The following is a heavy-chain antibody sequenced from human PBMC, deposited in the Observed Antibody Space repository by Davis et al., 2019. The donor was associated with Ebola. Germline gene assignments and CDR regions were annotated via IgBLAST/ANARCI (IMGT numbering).Heavy chain of an antibody. V-gene: IGHV3-48*02. D-gene: IGHD6-6*01. CDR2: ISTSSSPI. J-gene: IGHJ3*02. Sequence: GESLKISCAASAFSFSSYSMNWVRQAPGKGLEWVSYISTSSSPIYYADSVKGRFTISRDNAKNSFYLQMNSLRDEDTAVYYCARDQGAIAARPSAFDMWGQGTMVAVSS. CDR1: AFSFSSYS. CDR3: ARDQGAIAARPSAFDM.